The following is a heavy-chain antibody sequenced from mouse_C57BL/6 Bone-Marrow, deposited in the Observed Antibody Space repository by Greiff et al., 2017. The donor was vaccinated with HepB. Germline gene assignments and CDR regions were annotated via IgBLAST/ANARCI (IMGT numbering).Heavy chain of an antibody. D-gene: IGHD1-1*01. CDR1: GYTFTSYW. Sequence: QVQLQHPGAELVRPGSSVKLSCKASGYTFTSYWMHWVKQRPIQGLEWIGNIDPSDSETHYNQKFKDKATLTVDKSSSTAYMQLSSLTSEDSAVYYCARSRGIYYYGSSPWFAYWGQGTLVTVSA. CDR3: ARSRGIYYYGSSPWFAY. J-gene: IGHJ3*01. V-gene: IGHV1-52*01. CDR2: IDPSDSET.